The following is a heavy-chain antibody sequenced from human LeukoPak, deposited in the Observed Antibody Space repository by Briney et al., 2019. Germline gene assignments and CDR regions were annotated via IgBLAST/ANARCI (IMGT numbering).Heavy chain of an antibody. D-gene: IGHD3-22*01. CDR2: IVVGSGNT. Sequence: SVKVSCKASGFTFISSAMQWVRQARGQRLEWIGWIVVGSGNTNYAQKFQERVTITRDMSTSTAYMELSSLRSEDTAVYYCAAASYSDSSGSDAFDIWGQGTMVTVSS. V-gene: IGHV1-58*02. CDR1: GFTFISSA. CDR3: AAASYSDSSGSDAFDI. J-gene: IGHJ3*02.